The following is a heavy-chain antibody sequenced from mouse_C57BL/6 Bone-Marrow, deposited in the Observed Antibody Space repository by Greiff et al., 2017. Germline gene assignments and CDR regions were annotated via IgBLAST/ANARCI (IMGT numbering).Heavy chain of an antibody. D-gene: IGHD2-1*01. CDR3: ARGGGNYEAWFAY. V-gene: IGHV1-76*01. Sequence: QVQLQQSGAELVRPGASVKLSCKASGYTFTDYYINWVKQRPGQGLEWIAMIYPGSGNTYYNEKFKGKATLTAEKSSSTAYMQLSSLTSEDSAVYFCARGGGNYEAWFAYWGQGTLVTVSA. CDR2: IYPGSGNT. J-gene: IGHJ3*01. CDR1: GYTFTDYY.